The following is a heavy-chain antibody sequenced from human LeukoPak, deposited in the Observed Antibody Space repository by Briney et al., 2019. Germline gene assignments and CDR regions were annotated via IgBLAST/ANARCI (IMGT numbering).Heavy chain of an antibody. D-gene: IGHD2-15*01. CDR3: TKDMGPTGTYSTRGFFDL. J-gene: IGHJ2*01. CDR2: ISWNSGSI. Sequence: SGGSLRLSCAASGFTFDDYAMHWVRQAPGKGLEWVSGISWNSGSITYADSVKGRFTISRDNAKSSLYLQMNSLRAEDTALYYCTKDMGPTGTYSTRGFFDLGGRGTLFIFSS. V-gene: IGHV3-9*01. CDR1: GFTFDDYA.